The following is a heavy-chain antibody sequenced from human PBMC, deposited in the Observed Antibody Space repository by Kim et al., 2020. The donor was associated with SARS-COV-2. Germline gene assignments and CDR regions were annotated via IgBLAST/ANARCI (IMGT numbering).Heavy chain of an antibody. Sequence: SVKVSCKASGCTLSSYAISWVRQAPGQGLACSGGIITIFGTANYAQKFRGRVTLTAEESTSTAYMELSSLRSEDTAVYYCASFYDSSGYSSTYFDYWGQRTLVTVSS. V-gene: IGHV1-69*13. CDR2: IITIFGTA. CDR3: ASFYDSSGYSSTYFDY. J-gene: IGHJ4*02. CDR1: GCTLSSYA. D-gene: IGHD3-22*01.